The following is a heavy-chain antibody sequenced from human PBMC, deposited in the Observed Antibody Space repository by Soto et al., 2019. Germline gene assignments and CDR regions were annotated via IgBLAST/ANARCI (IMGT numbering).Heavy chain of an antibody. D-gene: IGHD5-12*01. CDR1: GDSVSSNTAS. V-gene: IGHV6-1*01. CDR3: AKGDNLGPKTGYAFDP. Sequence: PLQTLSLTCALSGDSVSSNTASWNWIRQSPSRGLEWLGRTYFRSKWYNDYAVSVKSRIIINPDTSNNQFSLQLNSVTPEDTAVYFCAKGDNLGPKTGYAFDPWGQGIMVTVSS. J-gene: IGHJ5*02. CDR2: TYFRSKWYN.